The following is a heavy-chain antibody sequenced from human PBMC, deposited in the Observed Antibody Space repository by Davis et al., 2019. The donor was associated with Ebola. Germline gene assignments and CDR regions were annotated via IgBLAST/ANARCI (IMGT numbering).Heavy chain of an antibody. D-gene: IGHD3-10*01. CDR1: GYTFTGYY. CDR3: AREFGAVQT. V-gene: IGHV1-2*06. CDR2: INPNSGGT. J-gene: IGHJ4*02. Sequence: ASVKVSCKASGYTFTGYYMHWVRQAPGQGLEWMGRINPNSGGTNYAQKFQGRVTITADKSTSTAYMELSSLRSEDTAVYYCAREFGAVQTWGQGTLVTVSS.